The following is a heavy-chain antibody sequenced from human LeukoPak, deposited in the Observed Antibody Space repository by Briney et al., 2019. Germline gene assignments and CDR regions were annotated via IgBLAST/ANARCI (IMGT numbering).Heavy chain of an antibody. Sequence: SETLSLTCTVSGGSISSSSYYGGWIRQPPGKGLEWIGYFSLGGSGTTSYTSSLKSRVTISRDTSKNQLSLKLTSVTAADTAVYYCARWDDSAWAFGTWGPGTLVTVSS. CDR1: GGSISSSSYY. CDR3: ARWDDSAWAFGT. D-gene: IGHD6-19*01. CDR2: FSLGGSGTT. J-gene: IGHJ5*02. V-gene: IGHV4-61*05.